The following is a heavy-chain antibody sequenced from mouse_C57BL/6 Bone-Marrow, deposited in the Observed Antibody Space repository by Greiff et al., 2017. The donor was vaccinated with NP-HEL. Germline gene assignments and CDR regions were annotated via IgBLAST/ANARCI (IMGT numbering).Heavy chain of an antibody. CDR1: GYTFTTYP. V-gene: IGHV1-47*01. Sequence: VKLMESGAELVKPGASVKMSCKASGYTFTTYPIEWMKQSHGKCLEWIGNLHPYNDDTKYNEKFKGKATLTVEKSSSTVYLDLSRLTSDDSAVYYCARRSNFDYAMDYWGQGTSVTVSS. CDR3: ARRSNFDYAMDY. D-gene: IGHD1-1*01. J-gene: IGHJ4*01. CDR2: LHPYNDDT.